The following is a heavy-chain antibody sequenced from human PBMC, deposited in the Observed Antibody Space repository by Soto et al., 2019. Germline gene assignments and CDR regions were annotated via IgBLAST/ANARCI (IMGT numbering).Heavy chain of an antibody. CDR2: IYYSGST. Sequence: AETLSLTCTVSGGSISSYYWSWIRQPPGKGLEWIGYIYYSGSTNYNPSLKSRVTISVDTSKNQFSLKLSSVTAADTAVYYCARANTGYSTQNPDWFDPWGQGTLVTVSS. CDR3: ARANTGYSTQNPDWFDP. CDR1: GGSISSYY. V-gene: IGHV4-59*01. D-gene: IGHD6-13*01. J-gene: IGHJ5*02.